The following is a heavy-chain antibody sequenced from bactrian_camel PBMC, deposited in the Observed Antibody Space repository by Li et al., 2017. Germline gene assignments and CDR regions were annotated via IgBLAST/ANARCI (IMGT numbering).Heavy chain of an antibody. D-gene: IGHD5*01. J-gene: IGHJ4*01. V-gene: IGHV3S10*01. Sequence: DVQLVESGGGIVQEGGSLRLLCTASGYTWSNYCMGWFRQPPGKERELVAFIDNDGTTNYADSVKGRFTISRDNAKDTVYLQMNSLTSEDTALYYCATRGLDYGLGTLGQGTQVTVS. CDR1: GYTWSNYC. CDR2: IDNDGTT.